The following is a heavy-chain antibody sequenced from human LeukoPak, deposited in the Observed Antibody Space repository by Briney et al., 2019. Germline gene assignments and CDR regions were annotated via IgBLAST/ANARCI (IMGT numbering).Heavy chain of an antibody. CDR1: GGSISSYY. CDR2: IYYSGST. CDR3: ARHIQLWSPFDP. V-gene: IGHV4-59*08. Sequence: SETLSLTCTVSGGSISSYYWSWIRQPPGKGLEWIGYIYYSGSTNYNPSLKSRVTISVDTSKNQFSLKLSSVTAADTAVYYCARHIQLWSPFDPWGQGTLVTVSS. D-gene: IGHD5-18*01. J-gene: IGHJ5*02.